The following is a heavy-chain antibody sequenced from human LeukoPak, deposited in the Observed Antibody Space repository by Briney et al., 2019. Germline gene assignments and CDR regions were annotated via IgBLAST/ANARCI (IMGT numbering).Heavy chain of an antibody. CDR3: ARLPLTRRGYYYYGMDV. V-gene: IGHV3-23*01. D-gene: IGHD2-15*01. CDR2: GSGGST. Sequence: GSGGSTYYADSVKGRFTISRDNSKNTLYLQMNSLRAEDTAVYYCARLPLTRRGYYYYGMDVWGHGTTVTVSS. J-gene: IGHJ6*02.